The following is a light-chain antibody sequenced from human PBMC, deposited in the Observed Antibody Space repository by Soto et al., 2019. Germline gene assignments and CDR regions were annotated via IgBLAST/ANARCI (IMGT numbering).Light chain of an antibody. CDR2: EVS. Sequence: HSVLSRRASVSWSYGHSIPTSCTGSRSYFVYYNYVSCYQHHPCNDPKLIIYEVSNRPAGVSNRFSVSKSGNKAYLTSSGLQAEDEADYYCSAYTSSSTLDGFGIGTKV. J-gene: IGLJ1*01. CDR3: SAYTSSSTLDG. CDR1: RSYFVYYNY. V-gene: IGLV2-14*01.